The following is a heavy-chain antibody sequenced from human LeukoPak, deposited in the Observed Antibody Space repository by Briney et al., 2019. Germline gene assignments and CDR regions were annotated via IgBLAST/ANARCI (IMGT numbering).Heavy chain of an antibody. V-gene: IGHV3-23*01. Sequence: GGSLRLSCAASGFTFSSYAMSWVRQALGKGLEWVSAISGSGGSTYYADSVKGRFTISRDNSKNTLYLQMNSLRAEDTAVYYCARDARKDIVVVVAALNWFDPWGQGTLVTVSS. CDR2: ISGSGGST. CDR1: GFTFSSYA. J-gene: IGHJ5*02. D-gene: IGHD2-15*01. CDR3: ARDARKDIVVVVAALNWFDP.